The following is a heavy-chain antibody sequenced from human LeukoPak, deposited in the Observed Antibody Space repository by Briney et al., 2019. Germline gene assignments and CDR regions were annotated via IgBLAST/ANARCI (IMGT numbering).Heavy chain of an antibody. J-gene: IGHJ3*02. Sequence: GESPKISCKGSGYSFTSYWISWVRQMPGKGLEWMGRIDPSDSYTNYSPSFQGHVTISADKSISTAYLQWSSLKASDTAVYYCARGGAVERYCSSTSCYWVDAFDIWGQGTMVTVSS. CDR3: ARGGAVERYCSSTSCYWVDAFDI. CDR1: GYSFTSYW. CDR2: IDPSDSYT. V-gene: IGHV5-10-1*01. D-gene: IGHD2-2*01.